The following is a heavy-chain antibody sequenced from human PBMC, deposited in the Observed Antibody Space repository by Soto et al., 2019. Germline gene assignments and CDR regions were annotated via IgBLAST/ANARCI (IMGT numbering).Heavy chain of an antibody. CDR2: LDQSGGEK. D-gene: IGHD3-16*02. V-gene: IGHV3-7*05. Sequence: GGSLRLSCAASEFSFSDYWMAWVRQAPGKGLEWVANLDQSGGEKHYVDSVKGRFTIPRDNSKNSLYLQMNSLRAEDTAVYYCAKDPADYIWGSYRSTFLVSGYFDYWGQGTLVTVSS. CDR1: EFSFSDYW. CDR3: AKDPADYIWGSYRSTFLVSGYFDY. J-gene: IGHJ4*02.